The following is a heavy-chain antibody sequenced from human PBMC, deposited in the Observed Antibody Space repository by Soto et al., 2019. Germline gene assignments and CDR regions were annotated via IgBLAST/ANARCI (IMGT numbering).Heavy chain of an antibody. J-gene: IGHJ5*02. V-gene: IGHV4-59*01. CDR2: IYYSGST. Sequence: SETLSLTCTVSGGSISSYYWSWIRQPPGKGLEWIGYIYYSGSTNYNPSLKSRVTISVDTSKNQFSLKLSSVTAADTAVYYCARVKVWFGELLGSGWFDPWGQGTLVTVS. CDR1: GGSISSYY. D-gene: IGHD3-10*01. CDR3: ARVKVWFGELLGSGWFDP.